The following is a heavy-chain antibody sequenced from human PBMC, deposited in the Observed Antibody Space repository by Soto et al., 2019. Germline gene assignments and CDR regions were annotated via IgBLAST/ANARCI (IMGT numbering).Heavy chain of an antibody. CDR3: AKNIGGSCYGALGY. Sequence: GGSLRLSCTASGFTVSNTYLSWVRQAPGKGLEWVSAVCGSDDITYYADSVKGRFTISRDNSKNTLYLQMNSLRVEDAAIYYCAKNIGGSCYGALGYGGGEILVTVSS. D-gene: IGHD2-15*01. CDR1: GFTVSNTY. V-gene: IGHV3-23*01. J-gene: IGHJ4*02. CDR2: VCGSDDIT.